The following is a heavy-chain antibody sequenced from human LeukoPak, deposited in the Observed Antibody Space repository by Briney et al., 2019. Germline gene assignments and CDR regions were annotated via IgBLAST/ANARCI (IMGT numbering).Heavy chain of an antibody. J-gene: IGHJ3*02. CDR2: IYYSGST. D-gene: IGHD5-24*01. CDR1: GGSIISSTDY. Sequence: PSETLSLTCTVSGGSIISSTDYWGWIRQPPGKGLEWIGHIYYSGSTNYNPSLKSRVTISVDTSENQFSLKLSSVTAADTAVYYCARSRDGYNLNAFNIWGQGTMVTVSS. CDR3: ARSRDGYNLNAFNI. V-gene: IGHV4-61*05.